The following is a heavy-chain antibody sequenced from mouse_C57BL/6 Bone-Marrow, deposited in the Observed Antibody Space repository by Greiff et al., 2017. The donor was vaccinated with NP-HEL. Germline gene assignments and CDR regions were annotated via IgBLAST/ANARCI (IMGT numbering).Heavy chain of an antibody. CDR2: ISNGGGST. Sequence: EVKLVESGGGLVQPGGSLKLSCAASGFTFSDYYMYWVRQTPEKRLEWVAYISNGGGSTYYPDTVKGRFTISRDNAKNTLYLQMSRLKSEDTAMYYFASHGSSYYYYAMDYWGQGTSVTVSS. CDR3: ASHGSSYYYYAMDY. D-gene: IGHD1-1*01. V-gene: IGHV5-12*01. CDR1: GFTFSDYY. J-gene: IGHJ4*01.